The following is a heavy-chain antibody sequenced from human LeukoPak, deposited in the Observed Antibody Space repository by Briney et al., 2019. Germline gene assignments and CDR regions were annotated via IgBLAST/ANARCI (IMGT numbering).Heavy chain of an antibody. CDR2: IWNDGSKI. CDR1: GFSFSIHA. V-gene: IGHV3-33*06. CDR3: TKGPYSSGWYDH. Sequence: GGSLRLSCAASGFSFSIHAIHWVRQAPGKGLEWVAVIWNDGSKIYYADSVKGRFTISRDNSNNMAYLQMNSLRAEDTAVYYCTKGPYSSGWYDHWGQGSLVTVSS. D-gene: IGHD6-19*01. J-gene: IGHJ5*02.